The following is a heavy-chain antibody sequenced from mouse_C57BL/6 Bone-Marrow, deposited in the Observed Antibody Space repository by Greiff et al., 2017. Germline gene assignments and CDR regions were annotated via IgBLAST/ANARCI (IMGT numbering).Heavy chain of an antibody. J-gene: IGHJ4*01. CDR2: INPSNGGT. CDR3: ARDYYGSSYPYYAMDY. V-gene: IGHV1-53*01. D-gene: IGHD1-1*01. CDR1: GYTFTSYW. Sequence: QVQLQQPGTELVKPGASVKLSCKASGYTFTSYWMNWVKQRPGQGLEWIGNINPSNGGTNYNEKFKSKATLTVDKSSSTAYMQLSSLTSEDSSVYYCARDYYGSSYPYYAMDYWGQGTSVTVSS.